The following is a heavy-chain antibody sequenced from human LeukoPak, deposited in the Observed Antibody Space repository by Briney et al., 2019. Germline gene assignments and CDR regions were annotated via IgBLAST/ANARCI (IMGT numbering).Heavy chain of an antibody. D-gene: IGHD3-10*01. CDR1: GGSFSAYY. CDR2: INHSGST. CDR3: ARGLRNYYGSGSYFEPFDY. V-gene: IGHV4-34*01. Sequence: SETLSLTCAVYGGSFSAYYWTWIRQPPGKGLEWIGEINHSGSTNYNPSLKSRVTISIDTSKNQFSLKLRSVTAADTAVYYCARGLRNYYGSGSYFEPFDYWGQGTLVTVSS. J-gene: IGHJ4*02.